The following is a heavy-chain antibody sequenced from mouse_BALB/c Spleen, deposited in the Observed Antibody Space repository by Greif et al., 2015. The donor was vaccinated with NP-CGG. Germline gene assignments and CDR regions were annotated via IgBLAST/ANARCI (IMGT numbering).Heavy chain of an antibody. V-gene: IGHV5-6-5*01. CDR2: ISSGGST. D-gene: IGHD2-4*01. CDR1: GFTFSSYA. J-gene: IGHJ2*01. Sequence: EVMLVESGGGLVKPGGSLKLSCAASGFTFSSYAMSWVRQTPEKRLEWVASISSGGSTYYPDSVKGRFTISRDNARNILYLQMSSLRSEDTAMYYCARALYYDYDLDYWGQGTTLTVSS. CDR3: ARALYYDYDLDY.